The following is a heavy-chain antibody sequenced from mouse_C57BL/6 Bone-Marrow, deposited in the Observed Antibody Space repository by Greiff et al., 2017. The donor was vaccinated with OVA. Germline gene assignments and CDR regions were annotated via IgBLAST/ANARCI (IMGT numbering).Heavy chain of an antibody. Sequence: DVKLVESGGGLVQPGGSLKLSCAASGFTFSDYGMAWVRQAPRKGPEWVAFISNLAYSIYYADTVTGRFTISRENAKNTLYLEMSSRRSEDTAMYYCARFPYDYGSSPYAMDYWGQGTSVTVSS. CDR3: ARFPYDYGSSPYAMDY. V-gene: IGHV5-15*01. J-gene: IGHJ4*01. CDR2: ISNLAYSI. CDR1: GFTFSDYG. D-gene: IGHD1-1*01.